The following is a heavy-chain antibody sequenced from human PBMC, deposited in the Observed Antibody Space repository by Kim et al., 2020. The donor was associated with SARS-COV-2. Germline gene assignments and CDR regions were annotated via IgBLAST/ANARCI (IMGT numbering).Heavy chain of an antibody. Sequence: SVKVSCKASGGTFSSYAISWVRQAPGQGLEWMGGIIPIFGTANYAQKFQGRVTITADKSTSTAYMELSSLRSEDTAVYYCARDTRRYSSSWYSNGGMDVWGQGTTVTVSS. J-gene: IGHJ6*02. V-gene: IGHV1-69*06. CDR1: GGTFSSYA. D-gene: IGHD6-13*01. CDR2: IIPIFGTA. CDR3: ARDTRRYSSSWYSNGGMDV.